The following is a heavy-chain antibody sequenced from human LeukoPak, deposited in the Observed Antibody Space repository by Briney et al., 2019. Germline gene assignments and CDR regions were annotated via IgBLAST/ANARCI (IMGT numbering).Heavy chain of an antibody. CDR3: ARDLSAAAGKGVYDAFDI. CDR1: GGTFSNYA. D-gene: IGHD6-13*01. Sequence: GASVKVSCKSSGGTFSNYAFTWVRQAPGQGLEWMGGIIPIFGTANYAQKFQGRVTITTDESTSTAYMELSSLRSEDTAVYYCARDLSAAAGKGVYDAFDIWGQGTMVTVSS. CDR2: IIPIFGTA. J-gene: IGHJ3*02. V-gene: IGHV1-69*05.